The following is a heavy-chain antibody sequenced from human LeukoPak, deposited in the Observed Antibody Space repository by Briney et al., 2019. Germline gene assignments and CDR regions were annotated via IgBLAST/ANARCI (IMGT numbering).Heavy chain of an antibody. CDR2: ISWDSGSI. Sequence: GGSLRLSCAASGFIFDDYAMHWVRQAPGKGLEWVSSISWDSGSIGYADSVKGRFTISRDNAKNSLYLQMKSLRAEDMALYYCAKDIWGGDCSAFDYWGQGTLVTVSS. CDR3: AKDIWGGDCSAFDY. D-gene: IGHD2-21*01. CDR1: GFIFDDYA. V-gene: IGHV3-9*03. J-gene: IGHJ4*02.